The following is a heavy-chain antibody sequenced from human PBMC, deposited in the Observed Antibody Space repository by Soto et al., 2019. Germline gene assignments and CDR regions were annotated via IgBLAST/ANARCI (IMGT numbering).Heavy chain of an antibody. V-gene: IGHV1-2*02. CDR1: GYTFTGYY. D-gene: IGHD5-12*01. J-gene: IGHJ4*02. CDR3: AREYVSGYDYYFDY. Sequence: ASVKVSCKASGYTFTGYYMHWVRQAPGQGLEWMGWINPNSGGTNYAQKFQGRVTMTRDTSISTAYMELSRLRSDDTAVYYCAREYVSGYDYYFDYWGQGTLVTVSS. CDR2: INPNSGGT.